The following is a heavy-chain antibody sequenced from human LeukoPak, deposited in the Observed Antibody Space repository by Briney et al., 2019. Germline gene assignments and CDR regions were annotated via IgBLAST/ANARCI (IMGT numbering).Heavy chain of an antibody. D-gene: IGHD6-6*01. V-gene: IGHV3-48*04. Sequence: TGGSLRLSCAASGFTFSSYSMNWVRQAPGKGLEWVSYISSSSSTIYYADSVKGRFTISRDNAKNSLYLQMNSLRAEDTAVYYCARVLGIAARRLLVYWGQGTLVTVSS. CDR3: ARVLGIAARRLLVY. CDR2: ISSSSSTI. J-gene: IGHJ4*02. CDR1: GFTFSSYS.